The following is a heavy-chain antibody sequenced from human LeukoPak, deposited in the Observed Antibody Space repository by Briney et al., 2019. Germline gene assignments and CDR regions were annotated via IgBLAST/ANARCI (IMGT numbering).Heavy chain of an antibody. D-gene: IGHD2-2*01. CDR1: GGSFSGYY. V-gene: IGHV4-34*01. CDR2: INHSGST. Sequence: SETLSLTCAVYGGSFSGYYWSWIRQPPGKGLEWIGEINHSGSTNYNPSLKSRVTISVDTSKNQFSLKLSSVTAADTAMYYCARADIVVVPAAPAVYGMDVWGQGTTVTVSS. CDR3: ARADIVVVPAAPAVYGMDV. J-gene: IGHJ6*02.